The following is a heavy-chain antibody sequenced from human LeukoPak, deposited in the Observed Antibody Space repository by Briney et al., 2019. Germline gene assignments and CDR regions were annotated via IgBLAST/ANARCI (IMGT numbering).Heavy chain of an antibody. CDR2: VGTAGDT. D-gene: IGHD4-23*01. CDR1: GFTFSRYD. V-gene: IGHV3-13*01. CDR3: ARGIYGGNVRGWYFDL. J-gene: IGHJ2*01. Sequence: GGSLRLSCAASGFTFSRYDMHWVRETKGGGLEWVSRVGTAGDTSYQDSVKGRLTVSREDARNSLYLQMNSLTDGDAAVYYCARGIYGGNVRGWYFDLWGRGTLVTVSS.